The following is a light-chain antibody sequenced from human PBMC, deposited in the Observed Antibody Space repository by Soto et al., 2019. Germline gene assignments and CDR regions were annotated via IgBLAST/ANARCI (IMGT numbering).Light chain of an antibody. CDR2: KTS. Sequence: DIQLTQSPSTLSASVGDRVTITCRASQSISSWLAWYQQKPGKAPKLLIYKTSNLESGVPSRFSGSGSGTEFTLTISSLQPDDFATYYCQYYNNYCWTFGQGTKVVIK. CDR1: QSISSW. J-gene: IGKJ1*01. V-gene: IGKV1-5*03. CDR3: QYYNNYCWT.